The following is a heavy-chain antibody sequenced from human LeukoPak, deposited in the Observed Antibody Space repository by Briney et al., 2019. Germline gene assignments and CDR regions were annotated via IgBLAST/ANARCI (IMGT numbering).Heavy chain of an antibody. J-gene: IGHJ4*02. Sequence: PGGSLRLSCAASGFTVSSNYMSWVRQAPGKGLEWVSVIYSGGSTYYADSVKGRFTISRDNAKNSLFLQMNSLRAEDTAVYYCAKDILAAGLFFDYWGQGALVTVSS. CDR1: GFTVSSNY. V-gene: IGHV3-53*01. CDR3: AKDILAAGLFFDY. CDR2: IYSGGST. D-gene: IGHD6-13*01.